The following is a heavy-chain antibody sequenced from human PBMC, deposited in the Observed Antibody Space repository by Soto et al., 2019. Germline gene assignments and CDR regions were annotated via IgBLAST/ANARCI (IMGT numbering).Heavy chain of an antibody. CDR1: GFTFDNYA. J-gene: IGHJ4*02. CDR2: ISSSGSNI. V-gene: IGHV3-23*01. CDR3: AKNQDTVLMVLPPGTGIDY. Sequence: PGGSLRLSCAASGFTFDNYAMSWVRQAPGKGLEWVSVISSSGSNIYYADSVKGRFTISRDNAKNTLYLQMNSLRAEDTAVYYCAKNQDTVLMVLPPGTGIDYWGQGTLDTVSS. D-gene: IGHD2-8*01.